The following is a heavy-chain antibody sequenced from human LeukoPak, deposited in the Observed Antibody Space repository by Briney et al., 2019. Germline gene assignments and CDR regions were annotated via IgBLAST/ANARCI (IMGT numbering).Heavy chain of an antibody. CDR2: ISGSADTT. Sequence: GGSLRLSCAASGFTFSTYPMSWVRQAPGKGLEWVSTISGSADTTYYADSVKGRFTISRDNSKNTLYLQMNRLRAEDLAVYYCTKDDYESSYHFTSDYWGQGTLVTVSS. J-gene: IGHJ4*02. CDR3: TKDDYESSYHFTSDY. CDR1: GFTFSTYP. V-gene: IGHV3-23*01. D-gene: IGHD3-22*01.